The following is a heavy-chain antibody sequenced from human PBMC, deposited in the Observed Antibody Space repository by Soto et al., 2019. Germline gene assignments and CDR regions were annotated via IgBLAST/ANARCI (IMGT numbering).Heavy chain of an antibody. Sequence: PGGSLRLSCAASGFTFSILAMGWVRQAPGKGLEWVSVIDYTGGTTYYTDSVKGRFIISRDNSKKILYLQMNSLRTEDTAIYYCAKDATRTSGWYFSLYWGQGTPVTVSS. CDR2: IDYTGGTT. CDR1: GFTFSILA. V-gene: IGHV3-23*01. D-gene: IGHD6-19*01. J-gene: IGHJ4*02. CDR3: AKDATRTSGWYFSLY.